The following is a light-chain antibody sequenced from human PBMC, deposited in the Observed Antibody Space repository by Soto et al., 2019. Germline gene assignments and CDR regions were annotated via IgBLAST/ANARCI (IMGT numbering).Light chain of an antibody. J-gene: IGLJ3*02. Sequence: QSVLTQPPSVSGAPGQRVTISCTGSNSNIGAGYDVHWYQQLPGTAPKLLIYGNSNRPSGVPDRISGSKSGTSASLAITGLQAEDEADYYCQSYDSSLSGWVFGGVTKVTVL. CDR1: NSNIGAGYD. V-gene: IGLV1-40*01. CDR2: GNS. CDR3: QSYDSSLSGWV.